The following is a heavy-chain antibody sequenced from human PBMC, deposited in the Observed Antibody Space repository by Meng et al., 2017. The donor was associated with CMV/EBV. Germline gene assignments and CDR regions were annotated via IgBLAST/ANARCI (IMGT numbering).Heavy chain of an antibody. CDR3: AKGVYSNYDAPFDY. D-gene: IGHD4-11*01. CDR1: GFTFDDYA. J-gene: IGHJ4*02. Sequence: GGSLRLSCAASGFTFDDYAMHWVRQGPGKGLEWVSGISWNSGSIVYADSVKGRFTISRDNAKNSLYLQMNSLRDEDMALYHCAKGVYSNYDAPFDYWGQGILVTGLL. V-gene: IGHV3-9*03. CDR2: ISWNSGSI.